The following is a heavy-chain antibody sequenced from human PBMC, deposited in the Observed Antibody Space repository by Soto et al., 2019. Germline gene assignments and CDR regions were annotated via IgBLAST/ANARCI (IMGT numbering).Heavy chain of an antibody. Sequence: ASVKVSCKASGYTFTSYAMHWVRQAPGQRLEWMGWINAGNGNTKYSQKFQGRVTITRDTSASTAYMELSSLRSEDTAVYYCARDDISGWHYFDYWGQGTLVTVSS. CDR3: ARDDISGWHYFDY. V-gene: IGHV1-3*01. J-gene: IGHJ4*02. CDR1: GYTFTSYA. CDR2: INAGNGNT. D-gene: IGHD3-22*01.